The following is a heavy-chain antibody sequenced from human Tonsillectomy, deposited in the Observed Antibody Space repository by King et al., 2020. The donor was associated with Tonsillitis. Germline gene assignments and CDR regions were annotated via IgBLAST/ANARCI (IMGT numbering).Heavy chain of an antibody. Sequence: VQLVQSGGGVVQPGRSLRLSCAASGFTFSSYAMHWVRQGPGKGLEWVAVISYDGSNKYYADSVKGRNTISRDNSKNTLYLQMNSLRAEDTAVYYCARNQLRYFDWLLSGILDYWGQGTLVTVSS. CDR2: ISYDGSNK. CDR3: ARNQLRYFDWLLSGILDY. V-gene: IGHV3-30-3*01. D-gene: IGHD3-9*01. J-gene: IGHJ4*02. CDR1: GFTFSSYA.